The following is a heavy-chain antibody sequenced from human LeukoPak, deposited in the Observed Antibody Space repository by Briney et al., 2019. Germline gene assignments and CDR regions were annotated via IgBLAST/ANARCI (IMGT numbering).Heavy chain of an antibody. V-gene: IGHV4-61*02. CDR2: IYTSGST. D-gene: IGHD2-2*01. J-gene: IGHJ4*02. Sequence: SETLSLTCTVSGGSISSGSYYWSWIRQPAGKGLEWIGRIYTSGSTNYNPSLRSRVTMSVDTSKNQFSLRLNSVTAADTAVYYCASLYCSSTSCYFDYWGQGTLVTVSS. CDR3: ASLYCSSTSCYFDY. CDR1: GGSISSGSYY.